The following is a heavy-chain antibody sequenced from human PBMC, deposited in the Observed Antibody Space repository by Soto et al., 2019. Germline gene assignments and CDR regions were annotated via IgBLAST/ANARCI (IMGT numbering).Heavy chain of an antibody. CDR3: VKRSLLMAPT. V-gene: IGHV4-39*01. J-gene: IGHJ4*02. CDR1: VASITSTTYF. Sequence: ASETLSLTCSLSVASITSTTYFWAWIRQPPGKGLEWIGSIDNGGNTHYNAPLKSRVIISADTSKNQFSLSLNSVTAADTAVYYCVKRSLLMAPTWGQGIQVTVSS. D-gene: IGHD1-26*01. CDR2: IDNGGNT.